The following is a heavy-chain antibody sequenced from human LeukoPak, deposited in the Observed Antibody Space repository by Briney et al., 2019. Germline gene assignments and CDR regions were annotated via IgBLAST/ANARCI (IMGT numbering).Heavy chain of an antibody. CDR2: ISGSDGST. CDR3: AKCAGGSCYTPLDY. Sequence: GGSLRLSCVASGFTFNTYGMSWVRQGTGKGLEWVSGISGSDGSTKYAGSVKGRFTISRDNSKNTLYLQMNSLRAEDTAVYYCAKCAGGSCYTPLDYWGQGTLVTVSS. CDR1: GFTFNTYG. J-gene: IGHJ4*02. D-gene: IGHD2-15*01. V-gene: IGHV3-23*01.